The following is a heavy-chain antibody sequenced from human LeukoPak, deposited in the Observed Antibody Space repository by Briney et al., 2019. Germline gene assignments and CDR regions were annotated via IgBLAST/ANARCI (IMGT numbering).Heavy chain of an antibody. CDR1: GFTFSSYW. V-gene: IGHV3-74*01. D-gene: IGHD1-14*01. CDR2: INSDGSST. Sequence: GGSLRLSCAASGFTFSSYWMHWVRQVPGKGLVWVSRINSDGSSTTYADSVKGRFTISRDNAKNTLYLKMNSLRVEDTAVYYCVREPQAEYYFDYWGQGTLVTVSS. J-gene: IGHJ4*02. CDR3: VREPQAEYYFDY.